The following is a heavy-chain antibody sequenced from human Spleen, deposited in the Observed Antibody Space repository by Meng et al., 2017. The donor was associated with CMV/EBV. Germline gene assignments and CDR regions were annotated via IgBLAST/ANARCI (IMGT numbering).Heavy chain of an antibody. CDR3: AREHGSGSQKYSYYYGVDV. CDR2: IYYSGTT. Sequence: SETLSLTCTVSGGSINDYYWSWIRQPPGKRLEWIGYIYYSGTTNYNPSLKSRVIISVDTSKTQFSLKLRSVTAADTAVYYCAREHGSGSQKYSYYYGVDVWGQGTTVTVSS. CDR1: GGSINDYY. V-gene: IGHV4-59*01. J-gene: IGHJ6*02. D-gene: IGHD3-10*01.